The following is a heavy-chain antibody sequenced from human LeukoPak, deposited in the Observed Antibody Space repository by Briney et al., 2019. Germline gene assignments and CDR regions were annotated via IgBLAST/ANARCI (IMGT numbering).Heavy chain of an antibody. V-gene: IGHV4-39*07. J-gene: IGHJ4*02. CDR1: GGSISSSSYY. CDR3: ARDGSGNFDY. CDR2: IYYSGST. Sequence: SETLSLTCTVSGGSISSSSYYWGWIRQPPGKGLEWIGSIYYSGSTYYSPSLKSRVTISVDTSKNQFSLKLSSVTAADTAVYYCARDGSGNFDYWGQGTLVTVSS.